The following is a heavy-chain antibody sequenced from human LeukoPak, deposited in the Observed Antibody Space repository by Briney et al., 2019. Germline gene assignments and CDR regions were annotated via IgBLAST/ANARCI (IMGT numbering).Heavy chain of an antibody. CDR3: ARHVTTVTFFDF. J-gene: IGHJ4*02. Sequence: SETLSLTCTVSGGSVSSGDYYWSWIRQPPGKALEWIGYIYNSGSTYYNPSLKSRLTISEDTSKNQFSLKLSSVTAADTAVYFCARHVTTVTFFDFWGQGTLVTVSS. V-gene: IGHV4-30-4*01. D-gene: IGHD4-11*01. CDR2: IYNSGST. CDR1: GGSVSSGDYY.